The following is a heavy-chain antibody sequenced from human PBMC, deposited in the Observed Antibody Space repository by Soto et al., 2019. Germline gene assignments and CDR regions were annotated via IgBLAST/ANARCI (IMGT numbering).Heavy chain of an antibody. CDR2: IYYSGST. CDR3: AATTDYDSIDY. D-gene: IGHD3-16*01. Sequence: SETLSLTCTVSGGSISSYYWSWIRQPPGKGLEWIGYIYYSGSTNYNPSLKSRVTISVDTSKNQFSLKLSSVTAADTAVYYCAATTDYDSIDYWGQGTLVTVSS. J-gene: IGHJ4*02. V-gene: IGHV4-59*08. CDR1: GGSISSYY.